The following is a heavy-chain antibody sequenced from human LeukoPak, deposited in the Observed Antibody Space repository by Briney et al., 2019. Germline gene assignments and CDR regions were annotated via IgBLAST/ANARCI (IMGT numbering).Heavy chain of an antibody. D-gene: IGHD1-26*01. J-gene: IGHJ3*02. V-gene: IGHV4-59*01. CDR1: GGSISSYY. CDR2: IYYSGST. CDR3: ARDVGGSYYAFDI. Sequence: SETLSLTCTDSGGSISSYYWSWIRQPPGKGLEWIGYIYYSGSTNYNPSLKSRVTISVDTSKNQFSLKLSSVTAADTAVYYCARDVGGSYYAFDIWGQGTMVTVSS.